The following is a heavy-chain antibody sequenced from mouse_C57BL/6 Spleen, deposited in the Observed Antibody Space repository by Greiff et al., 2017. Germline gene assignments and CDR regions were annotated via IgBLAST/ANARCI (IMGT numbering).Heavy chain of an antibody. CDR2: IYPRSGNT. CDR1: GYTFTSYG. Sequence: QVQLKQSGAELARPGASVKLSCKASGYTFTSYGISWVKQRTGQGLEWIGEIYPRSGNTYYNEKFKGKATLTADKSSSTAYMELRSLTSEDSAVYFCAWLRRGYWGQGTTLTVSS. CDR3: AWLRRGY. D-gene: IGHD2-2*01. J-gene: IGHJ2*01. V-gene: IGHV1-81*01.